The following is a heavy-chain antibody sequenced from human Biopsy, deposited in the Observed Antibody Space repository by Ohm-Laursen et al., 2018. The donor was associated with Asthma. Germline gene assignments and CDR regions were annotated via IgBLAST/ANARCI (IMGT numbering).Heavy chain of an antibody. CDR3: ARKIAARGGMGV. CDR2: ITSSSSYI. D-gene: IGHD6-6*01. CDR1: GFTFSGYT. Sequence: GSLRLSCTASGFTFSGYTMNWVRQAPGKGLEWVSSITSSSSYIFYADSVKGRFTISRDNSKNTLYLQMNSLRAEDTAVYYCARKIAARGGMGVWGQGTTVTVSS. J-gene: IGHJ6*02. V-gene: IGHV3-21*01.